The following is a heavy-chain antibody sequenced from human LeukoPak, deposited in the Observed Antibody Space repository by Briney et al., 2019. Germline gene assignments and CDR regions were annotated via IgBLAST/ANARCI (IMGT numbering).Heavy chain of an antibody. CDR1: GFTFSSYN. Sequence: GGSLRLSCAASGFTFSSYNMNWVSQAAGKGLGWVSSITSGSSYRFYADSVKGRFTISRDNAKNSLYLQMNSLRAEDTAVYYCAPRPRGAMVSFDYWGQGTLVTVSS. CDR3: APRPRGAMVSFDY. J-gene: IGHJ4*02. D-gene: IGHD3-10*01. V-gene: IGHV3-21*04. CDR2: ITSGSSYR.